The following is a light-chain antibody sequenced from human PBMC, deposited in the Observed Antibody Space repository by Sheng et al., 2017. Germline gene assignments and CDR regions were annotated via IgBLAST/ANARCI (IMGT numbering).Light chain of an antibody. V-gene: IGLV2-14*03. CDR1: SSDVGVYKF. Sequence: QSALTQPASVSGSPGQSITISCTGTSSDVGVYKFVSWYQQHPDKAPKLLIYDVSNRPSGVSSRFSGSKSDNTASLTISGLQAEDEADYFCASYTSTNTVIFGGGTKLTVL. J-gene: IGLJ2*01. CDR2: DVS. CDR3: ASYTSTNTVI.